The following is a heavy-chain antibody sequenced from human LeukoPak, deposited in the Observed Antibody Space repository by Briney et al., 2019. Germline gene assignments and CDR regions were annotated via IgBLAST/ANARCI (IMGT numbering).Heavy chain of an antibody. CDR3: ARVRAMVRGASLYYFDY. Sequence: ASVKVSCKASGYTFTSYDINWVRQATGQGLEWMGWMNPNSGNTGYAQKFQGRVTMTRNTSISTAYMELSSLRSEDTAVYYCARVRAMVRGASLYYFDYWGQGTLVTVSS. CDR2: MNPNSGNT. CDR1: GYTFTSYD. V-gene: IGHV1-8*01. J-gene: IGHJ4*02. D-gene: IGHD3-10*01.